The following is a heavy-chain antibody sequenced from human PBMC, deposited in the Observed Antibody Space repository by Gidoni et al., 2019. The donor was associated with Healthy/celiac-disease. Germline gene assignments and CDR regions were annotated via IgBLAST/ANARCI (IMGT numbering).Heavy chain of an antibody. J-gene: IGHJ4*02. CDR1: GGSFSGYY. CDR2: INHSGST. Sequence: QVQLQQWGAGLLKPSETLSLTCAVYGGSFSGYYWSWIRQPPGTGLEWIGEINHSGSTNYNPSLTSRVTISVDTSKNQFSLKLSSVTAADTAVYYCARAGITMVRGVPQAFYFDYWGQGTLVTVSS. V-gene: IGHV4-34*01. D-gene: IGHD3-10*01. CDR3: ARAGITMVRGVPQAFYFDY.